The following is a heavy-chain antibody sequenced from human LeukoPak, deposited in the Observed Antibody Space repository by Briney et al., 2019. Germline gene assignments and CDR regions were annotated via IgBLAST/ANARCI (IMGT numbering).Heavy chain of an antibody. D-gene: IGHD3-10*01. CDR3: ASGLWFGGRDY. V-gene: IGHV3-23*01. Sequence: GGSLRLSCAASGFTFSSYAMSWVRQAPGKGLEWVSAISGSGSTTYYPDSVKGRFTISRDNSKSTLYLQMNSLRAEDTAVYYCASGLWFGGRDYWGQGTLVTVSS. CDR1: GFTFSSYA. CDR2: ISGSGSTT. J-gene: IGHJ4*02.